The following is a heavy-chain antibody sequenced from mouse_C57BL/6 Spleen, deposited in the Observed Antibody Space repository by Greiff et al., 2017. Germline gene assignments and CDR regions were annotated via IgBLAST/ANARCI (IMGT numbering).Heavy chain of an antibody. Sequence: EVKLMESGPELVKPGASVKIPCKASGYTFTDYNMDWVKQSHGKSLEWIGDINPNNGGTIYNQKFKGKATLTVDKSSSTAYMELRSLTSEDTAVYYCARNYGSSYSDWYFDVWGTGTTVTVSS. CDR3: ARNYGSSYSDWYFDV. J-gene: IGHJ1*03. D-gene: IGHD1-1*01. CDR1: GYTFTDYN. V-gene: IGHV1-18*01. CDR2: INPNNGGT.